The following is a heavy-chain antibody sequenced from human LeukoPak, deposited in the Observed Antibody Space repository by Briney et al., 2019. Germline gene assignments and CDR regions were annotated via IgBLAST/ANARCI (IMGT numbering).Heavy chain of an antibody. D-gene: IGHD4-17*01. CDR3: TTGVGYGKSAPYFDT. J-gene: IGHJ3*02. V-gene: IGHV1-8*01. CDR1: GYSFTDFD. Sequence: VASVNVSCKSSGYSFTDFDINWVRQAPGQGLEWMGWMNPNTGETGYAQKFQGRVTMTRSTSISTAYMDLSSLRSEDTALYFCTTGVGYGKSAPYFDTWGQGTMVTVSS. CDR2: MNPNTGET.